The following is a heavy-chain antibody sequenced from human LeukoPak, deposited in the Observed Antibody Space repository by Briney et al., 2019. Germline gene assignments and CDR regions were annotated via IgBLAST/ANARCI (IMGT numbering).Heavy chain of an antibody. D-gene: IGHD4-17*01. CDR3: ARGSDFGDY. V-gene: IGHV4-59*01. CDR2: MSYSGST. Sequence: SETLSLTCTVSGGSISSYYWSWIRQPPGKGLEWIGYMSYSGSTNYNPSLKSRVTMSINTSKNQFSLGLSSVTAADTAVDYCARGSDFGDYWGQGTLVTVSS. CDR1: GGSISSYY. J-gene: IGHJ4*02.